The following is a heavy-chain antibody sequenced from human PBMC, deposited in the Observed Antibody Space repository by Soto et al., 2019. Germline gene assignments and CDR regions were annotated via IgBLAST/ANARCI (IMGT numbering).Heavy chain of an antibody. D-gene: IGHD3-22*01. J-gene: IGHJ5*02. V-gene: IGHV4-39*01. CDR1: GGSFKSGSYS. CDR3: ARHDDSSAYYPNWFDP. Sequence: QVQLQESGPGLVKPSETLSLTCTVSGGSFKSGSYSWSWIRQPPGKGLEWIGYVYHTGSTYYNPSLKSRVTISVDTSKNQFSLMLSSETAADTAVYYCARHDDSSAYYPNWFDPWGQGTLVTVSS. CDR2: VYHTGST.